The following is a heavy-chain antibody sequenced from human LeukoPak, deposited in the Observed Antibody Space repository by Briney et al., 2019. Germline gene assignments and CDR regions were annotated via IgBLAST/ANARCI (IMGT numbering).Heavy chain of an antibody. D-gene: IGHD3-3*01. CDR3: ASLPFGVENPFAP. V-gene: IGHV3-7*01. Sequence: GGSLRLSCAASGFTFSSYWMTWVRQAPGKGLEWVANIYNDGSEKYYVDSVKGRFTISRDNAKNSLYLQMNSLRAEDTAVYYCASLPFGVENPFAPWGQGTRVTVS. J-gene: IGHJ5*02. CDR2: IYNDGSEK. CDR1: GFTFSSYW.